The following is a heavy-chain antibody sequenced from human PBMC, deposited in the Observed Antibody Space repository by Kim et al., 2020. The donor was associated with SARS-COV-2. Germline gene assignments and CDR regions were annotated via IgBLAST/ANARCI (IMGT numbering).Heavy chain of an antibody. J-gene: IGHJ4*02. Sequence: NPSLKSRVTISVDTSKNQFSLKLSSVTAADTAVYYCARQAIAARLRAFDYWGQGTLVTVSS. D-gene: IGHD6-6*01. CDR3: ARQAIAARLRAFDY. V-gene: IGHV4-39*01.